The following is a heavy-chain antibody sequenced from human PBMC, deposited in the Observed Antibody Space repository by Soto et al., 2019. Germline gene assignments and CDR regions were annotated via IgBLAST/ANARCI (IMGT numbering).Heavy chain of an antibody. CDR3: ARDFRGSVQWFGELGRMDV. J-gene: IGHJ6*02. V-gene: IGHV4-4*02. Sequence: QVQLQESGPGLVKPSGTLSLTCDVSGGSISDNNWWTWVRQPPGKGLEWIGEIYHSGSTNYNSSLKSRVPISVAKSKNQFSLKLTSVTAADTAVYYCARDFRGSVQWFGELGRMDVWGQGTTVTVSS. CDR2: IYHSGST. CDR1: GGSISDNNW. D-gene: IGHD3-10*01.